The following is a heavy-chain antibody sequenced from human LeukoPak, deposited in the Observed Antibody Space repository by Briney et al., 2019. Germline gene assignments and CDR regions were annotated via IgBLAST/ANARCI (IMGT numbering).Heavy chain of an antibody. V-gene: IGHV3-11*06. J-gene: IGHJ6*02. CDR2: ISSSSSYT. CDR3: ARGSQTTSTNYCSGGSCYSGYNYYYGMDV. D-gene: IGHD2-15*01. CDR1: GFTFSDYY. Sequence: PGGSLRLSCAAPGFTFSDYYMSWIRQAPGKGLEWVSYISSSSSYTNYADSVKGRFTISRDNAKNSLYLQMNSLRAEDTAVYYCARGSQTTSTNYCSGGSCYSGYNYYYGMDVWGQGTTVTVSS.